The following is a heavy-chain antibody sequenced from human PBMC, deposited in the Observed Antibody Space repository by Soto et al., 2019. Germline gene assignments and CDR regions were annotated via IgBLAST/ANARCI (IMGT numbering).Heavy chain of an antibody. J-gene: IGHJ4*02. CDR2: VNAGGGTT. D-gene: IGHD6-13*01. V-gene: IGHV3-23*01. CDR3: AKDVSSWYVFDS. Sequence: EVQLLESGGDLVQTWGSLRLSCAASGFIFSDYAMSWVRQAPGKGLEWVSVVNAGGGTTYYVDSVKGRFTISRDNSKNTLYLEMNSLRAEDTAVYYCAKDVSSWYVFDSWGQGTLVTVSS. CDR1: GFIFSDYA.